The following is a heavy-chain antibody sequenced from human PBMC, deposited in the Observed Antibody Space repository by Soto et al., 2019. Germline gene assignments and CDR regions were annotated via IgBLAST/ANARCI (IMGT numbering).Heavy chain of an antibody. J-gene: IGHJ6*02. CDR2: IYYSGST. V-gene: IGHV4-30-4*02. D-gene: IGHD1-1*01. CDR3: ARDRNWKGYYGMDV. CDR1: GGSISSGGYY. Sequence: ASETLSLTCTVSGGSISSGGYYWSWIRQPPGKGLEWIGYIYYSGSTYYNPSLKSRVTISVDTSKNQFSLKLSSVTAADTAVYYCARDRNWKGYYGMDVWGQGTTLTVSS.